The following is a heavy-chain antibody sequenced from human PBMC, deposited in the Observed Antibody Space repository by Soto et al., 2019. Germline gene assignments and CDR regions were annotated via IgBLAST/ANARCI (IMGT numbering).Heavy chain of an antibody. CDR2: IWNDGSNK. Sequence: GGSLRLSCAASGFTFRDHAMHWVRQAPGKGREWLAIIWNDGSNKFYAGSVQGRFTISRDNSKNTVYLQMNTLSAEDTAVYYCERPLFPDVDIYAMDVWGQGTTVPVSS. CDR1: GFTFRDHA. CDR3: ERPLFPDVDIYAMDV. J-gene: IGHJ6*02. D-gene: IGHD5-12*01. V-gene: IGHV3-33*01.